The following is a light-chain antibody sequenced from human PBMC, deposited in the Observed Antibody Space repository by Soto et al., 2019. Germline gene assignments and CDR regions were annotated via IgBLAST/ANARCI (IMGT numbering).Light chain of an antibody. Sequence: QSVLTQPASVSGSPGQSISFSCAGSNSDVGGYNYVSWYQQHPGKAPKLMIYEVSNRPSGVSNRFSGSKSGNTASLTISGLQAEDEADYYCSSYTSSSTFYVFGTGTKVTVL. J-gene: IGLJ1*01. CDR2: EVS. CDR3: SSYTSSSTFYV. V-gene: IGLV2-14*01. CDR1: NSDVGGYNY.